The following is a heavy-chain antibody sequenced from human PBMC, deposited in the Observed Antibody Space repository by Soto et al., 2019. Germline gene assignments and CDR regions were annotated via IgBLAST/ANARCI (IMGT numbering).Heavy chain of an antibody. V-gene: IGHV1-58*02. CDR2: IVVGSGNT. J-gene: IGHJ6*02. D-gene: IGHD3-10*01. Sequence: QMQLVQSGPEVKKPGTSVKVSCKASGFTFTSSAMQWVRQARGQRLEWIGWIVVGSGNTNYAQKFQERVTITRDMSTSTXXMXLXILRSEDTAVYYCAADTPPHNMVRGVYGTYYYGMDVWGQGTTVTVSS. CDR3: AADTPPHNMVRGVYGTYYYGMDV. CDR1: GFTFTSSA.